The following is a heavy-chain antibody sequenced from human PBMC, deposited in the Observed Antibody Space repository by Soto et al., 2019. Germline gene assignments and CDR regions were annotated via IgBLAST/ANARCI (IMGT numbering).Heavy chain of an antibody. CDR2: INPSGGST. V-gene: IGHV1-46*03. D-gene: IGHD2-15*01. CDR3: AREGDRYCSGGSCYNNWFDP. J-gene: IGHJ5*02. Sequence: GASVKVSCKASGYTFTSYYMHWVRQAPGQGLEWMGIINPSGGSTSYAQKFQGRVTMTRDTSTSTVYMELSSLRSEDTAVYYCAREGDRYCSGGSCYNNWFDPWGQGTLVTVSS. CDR1: GYTFTSYY.